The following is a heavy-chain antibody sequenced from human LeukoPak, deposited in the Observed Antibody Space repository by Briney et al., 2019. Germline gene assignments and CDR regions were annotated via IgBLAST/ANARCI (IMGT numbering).Heavy chain of an antibody. V-gene: IGHV3-11*05. CDR2: ISSSSTYT. Sequence: GGSLRLSCAVSGFTFSDYYMTWIRKAPGKGLEWVSYISSSSTYTNYADSVKGRFTISRDNAKNSLYLQMNSLKAEDTAVYYCARERIYSSGWYLIDYWGQGTLVTVSS. D-gene: IGHD6-19*01. J-gene: IGHJ4*02. CDR1: GFTFSDYY. CDR3: ARERIYSSGWYLIDY.